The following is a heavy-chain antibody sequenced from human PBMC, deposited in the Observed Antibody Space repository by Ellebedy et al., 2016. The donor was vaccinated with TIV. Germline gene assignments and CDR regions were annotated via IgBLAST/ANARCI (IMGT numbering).Heavy chain of an antibody. J-gene: IGHJ4*02. Sequence: SETLSLXXVVPGGSYWSGAYSWSWIRQPPGKGLEWIGHIFQSGSTYYSPSLKSRVTISLDKSKNQFSLKLTSVTAADTAVYHCARGEGMIIDFFDYWGQGILVTVSS. CDR3: ARGEGMIIDFFDY. CDR2: IFQSGST. D-gene: IGHD3-22*01. V-gene: IGHV4-30-2*01. CDR1: GGSYWSGAYS.